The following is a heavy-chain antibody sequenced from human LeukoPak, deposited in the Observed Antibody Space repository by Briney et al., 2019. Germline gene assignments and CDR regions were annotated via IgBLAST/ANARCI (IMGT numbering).Heavy chain of an antibody. CDR2: INPSGGST. V-gene: IGHV1-46*01. J-gene: IGHJ3*02. D-gene: IGHD4-17*01. Sequence: GASVEVSCKASGYTFTSYYMHWVRQAPGQGLEWMGIINPSGGSTSYAQKFQGRVTMTRDTSTSTVYMELSSLRSEDTAVYYCARDEDGNYHRNAFDIWGQGTMVTVSS. CDR1: GYTFTSYY. CDR3: ARDEDGNYHRNAFDI.